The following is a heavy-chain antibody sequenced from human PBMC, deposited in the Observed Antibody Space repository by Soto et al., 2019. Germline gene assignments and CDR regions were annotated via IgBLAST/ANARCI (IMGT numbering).Heavy chain of an antibody. J-gene: IGHJ6*02. CDR1: GLDFSSEV. Sequence: PGGSLRLSCAASGLDFSSEVMCWVRQAPGKGLEWVSSISGSGRTIHHADSMRGRFAISRDNSKNSLYLQLNNLRVDDTAVYYCAKVGPSYYYGMDVWGQGTTVTVSS. V-gene: IGHV3-23*01. D-gene: IGHD1-26*01. CDR2: ISGSGRTI. CDR3: AKVGPSYYYGMDV.